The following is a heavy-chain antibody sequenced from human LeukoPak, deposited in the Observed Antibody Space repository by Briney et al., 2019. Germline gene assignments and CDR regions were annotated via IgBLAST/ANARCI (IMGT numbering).Heavy chain of an antibody. CDR2: INPNSGGT. V-gene: IGHV1-2*02. CDR3: AAELYSGTYGRCCSFAF. J-gene: IGHJ4*02. CDR1: GYTFTDHY. Sequence: ASVKVSCKASGYTFTDHYIHWVRQAPGQGLEWMGWINPNSGGTNYAQKFQGRVTMTRDTSISTAYMELSSLRSEDTAVYYCAAELYSGTYGRCCSFAFWGQGTPVTVSS. D-gene: IGHD1-26*01.